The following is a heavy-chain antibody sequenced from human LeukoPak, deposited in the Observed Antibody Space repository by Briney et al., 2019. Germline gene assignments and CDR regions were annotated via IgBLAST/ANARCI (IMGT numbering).Heavy chain of an antibody. Sequence: KPGGSLRLSCAASGFTFSSYAMHWVRQPPGKGLEWIGSIYYSGSTYYNPSLKSRVTISVDTSKNQFSLKLNSVTAADTAVYYCAYHGGPFDYWGQGTLVTVSS. D-gene: IGHD3-10*01. CDR2: IYYSGST. CDR3: AYHGGPFDY. V-gene: IGHV4-39*01. CDR1: GFTFSSYAMH. J-gene: IGHJ4*02.